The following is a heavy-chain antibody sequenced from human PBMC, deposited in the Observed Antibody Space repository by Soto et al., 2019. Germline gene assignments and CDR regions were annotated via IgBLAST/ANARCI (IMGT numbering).Heavy chain of an antibody. D-gene: IGHD1-26*01. CDR3: ARHVGSSWYFDL. CDR1: GFAVTSSY. Sequence: EVQLVESGGGLVQPGGSLRLSCTASGFAVTSSYMGWVRRAPGKGLEWVSSIYSGRDTYYADSVRGRFTSTTDNSMDTLYLQMNSLRVDDTAMYYCARHVGSSWYFDLWGRGTLVTVSS. CDR2: IYSGRDT. J-gene: IGHJ2*01. V-gene: IGHV3-66*04.